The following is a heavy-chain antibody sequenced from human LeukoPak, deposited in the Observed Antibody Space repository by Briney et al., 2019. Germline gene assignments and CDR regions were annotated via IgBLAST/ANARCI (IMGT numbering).Heavy chain of an antibody. CDR2: INYSGSA. V-gene: IGHV4-39*01. J-gene: IGHJ4*02. D-gene: IGHD3-10*01. Sequence: SETLSLTCTVSGGSVSSTTYYWSWIRQPPGKGLEWIASINYSGSAYYNPSLKSRVTISVDTSENQFSLKLSSVTAADTAVYYRARYVVYGSGKYYFDYWGQGTLVTVSS. CDR3: ARYVVYGSGKYYFDY. CDR1: GGSVSSTTYY.